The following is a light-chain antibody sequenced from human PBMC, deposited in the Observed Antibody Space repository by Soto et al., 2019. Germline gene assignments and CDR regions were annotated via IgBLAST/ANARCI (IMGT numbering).Light chain of an antibody. CDR2: GAS. CDR1: QSVSSSY. Sequence: EIVLTQSPGTLSLSPGERATLSCRASQSVSSSYLAWYQQKPGQAPRLLIYGASSRATGIPDRFSGRGSRTDFTITISRLEPEDIAVYYCQQYGNSPMYTVGQGTKLEIK. CDR3: QQYGNSPMYT. V-gene: IGKV3-20*01. J-gene: IGKJ2*01.